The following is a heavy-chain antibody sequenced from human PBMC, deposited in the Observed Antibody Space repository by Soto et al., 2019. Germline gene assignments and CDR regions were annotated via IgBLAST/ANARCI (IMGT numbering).Heavy chain of an antibody. CDR2: IIPIFGTA. Sequence: APAPVSCKASGCGYSINGITCVQQEPGQGLEWMGGIIPIFGTADYAQKFQGRVTITADKSTSTAYMELSSLRPEDTAVYYCATIATSTENYYYGMDVCGRGTTVTVS. D-gene: IGHD2-2*01. CDR1: GCGYSING. J-gene: IGHJ6*02. CDR3: ATIATSTENYYYGMDV. V-gene: IGHV1-69*06.